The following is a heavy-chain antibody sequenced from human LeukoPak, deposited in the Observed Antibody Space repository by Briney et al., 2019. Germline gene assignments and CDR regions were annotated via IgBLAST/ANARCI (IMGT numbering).Heavy chain of an antibody. Sequence: PGGSLRLSCAASGFTFSNAWMSWVRQAPGKGLEWVGRIKSKTDGGTTDYAAPVKGRFTISRDDSKNTLYLQMNSLKTEDTAVYYCTTDVRMITFGGVIATDIDYWGQGTLVTVSS. V-gene: IGHV3-15*01. CDR3: TTDVRMITFGGVIATDIDY. CDR1: GFTFSNAW. CDR2: IKSKTDGGTT. D-gene: IGHD3-16*02. J-gene: IGHJ4*02.